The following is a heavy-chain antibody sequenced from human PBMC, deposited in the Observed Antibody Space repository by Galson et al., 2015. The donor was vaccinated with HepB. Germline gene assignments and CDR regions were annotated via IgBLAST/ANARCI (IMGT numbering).Heavy chain of an antibody. CDR3: AREVRYSSSWYGWFDP. CDR1: GDRVSSNSAA. CDR2: TYYRSKWYN. V-gene: IGHV6-1*01. J-gene: IGHJ5*02. D-gene: IGHD6-13*01. Sequence: CAISGDRVSSNSAAWNWIRQSPSRGLEWLGRTYYRSKWYNDYAVSVKSRITINPDTSKNQFSLQLNSVTPEDTAVYYCAREVRYSSSWYGWFDPWGQGTLVTVSS.